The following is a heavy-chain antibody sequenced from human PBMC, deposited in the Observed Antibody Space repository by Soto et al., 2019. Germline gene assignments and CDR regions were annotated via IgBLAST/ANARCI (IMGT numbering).Heavy chain of an antibody. Sequence: SETLSLTCAVYGGSFTDYFWTWIRQPPGKGLEWIGEISHSGATNYNPSLKSRVTISEDTSKNQVSLKVTSVTAADTAVFYCARGNHYYGMDVWGQGTTVTVSS. V-gene: IGHV4-34*01. CDR1: GGSFTDYF. J-gene: IGHJ6*02. CDR3: ARGNHYYGMDV. CDR2: ISHSGAT.